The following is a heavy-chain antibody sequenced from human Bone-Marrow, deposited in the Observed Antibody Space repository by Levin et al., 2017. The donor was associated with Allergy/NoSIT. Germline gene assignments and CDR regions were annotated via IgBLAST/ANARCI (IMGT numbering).Heavy chain of an antibody. CDR1: GGTFSSYA. J-gene: IGHJ4*02. D-gene: IGHD1-26*01. CDR2: IIPIFGTA. V-gene: IGHV1-69*01. CDR3: ARLGARGENFDY. Sequence: KISCKASGGTFSSYAISWVRQAPGQGLEWMGGIIPIFGTANYAQKFQGRVTITADESTSTAYMELSSLRSEDTAVYYCARLGARGENFDYWGQGTLVTVSS.